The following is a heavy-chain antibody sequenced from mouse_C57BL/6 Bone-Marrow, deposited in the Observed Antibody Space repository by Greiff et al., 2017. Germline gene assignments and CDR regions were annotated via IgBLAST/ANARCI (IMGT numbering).Heavy chain of an antibody. Sequence: QMQLKESGAELVRPGASVTLSCKASGYTFTDYEMHWVKQTPVHGLEWIGAIDPETGGTAYNPKFKGKAILTADKSSSPAYMELRSLTSEDSAVYYCTRGGYYGSSSYYAMDYWGQGTSVTVSS. CDR1: GYTFTDYE. J-gene: IGHJ4*01. D-gene: IGHD1-1*01. CDR3: TRGGYYGSSSYYAMDY. CDR2: IDPETGGT. V-gene: IGHV1-15*01.